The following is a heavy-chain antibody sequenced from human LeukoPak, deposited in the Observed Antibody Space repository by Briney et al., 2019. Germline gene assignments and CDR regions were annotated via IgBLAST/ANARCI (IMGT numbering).Heavy chain of an antibody. CDR1: GGSISSGGYS. J-gene: IGHJ4*02. CDR3: ARGGVTMVRGVIIRGFDY. Sequence: SQTLSLTCAVPGGSISSGGYSWSWIRQPPGKGLEWIGYIFHSGSTYYNPSLKSRVTISVDRSKNQFSLKLSSVTAADTAVYYCARGGVTMVRGVIIRGFDYWGQGTLVTVSS. V-gene: IGHV4-30-2*01. D-gene: IGHD3-10*01. CDR2: IFHSGST.